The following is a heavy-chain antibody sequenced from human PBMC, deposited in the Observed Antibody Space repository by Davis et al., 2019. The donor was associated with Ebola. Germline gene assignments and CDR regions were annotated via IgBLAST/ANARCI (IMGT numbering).Heavy chain of an antibody. CDR1: GFTFSSYA. D-gene: IGHD1-14*01. V-gene: IGHV3-53*05. Sequence: GESLIIPCAAPGFTFSSYAMSRVRQAPGTGLEWLSTSGDVTYYADSVKGRFTISRDNSKNTLDLQMSSLRAEDTAVYYCARDLPGGDWYFDLWGRGTLVTVSS. CDR3: ARDLPGGDWYFDL. J-gene: IGHJ2*01. CDR2: SGDVT.